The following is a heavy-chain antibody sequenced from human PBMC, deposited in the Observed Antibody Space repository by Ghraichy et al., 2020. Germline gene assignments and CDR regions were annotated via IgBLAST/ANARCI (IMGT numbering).Heavy chain of an antibody. Sequence: GGSLRLSCAASGFTFSSYAMSWVRQAPGKGLEWVSAISGNGGITYYVDSVRGRFTISRDNSKNTVFLQMNSLRVEDTAVYYCANTGTLISYKFNMDVWGQGTTVTVS. CDR1: GFTFSSYA. J-gene: IGHJ6*02. D-gene: IGHD2-8*01. CDR3: ANTGTLISYKFNMDV. V-gene: IGHV3-23*01. CDR2: ISGNGGIT.